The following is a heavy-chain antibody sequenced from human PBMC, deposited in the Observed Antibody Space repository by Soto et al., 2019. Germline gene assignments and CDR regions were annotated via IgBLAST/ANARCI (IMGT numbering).Heavy chain of an antibody. V-gene: IGHV3-23*01. Sequence: EVQILESGGGLIQPGGSLRLSCAASGFSFTTFALPWSRQPPGKGLEWVSTIISTGISTYYADSVKGRFTISRANSKNTLHLQMNSLRAEDSAVYYCAKGNYGDYGGFDPWGQGTLVTVSS. CDR3: AKGNYGDYGGFDP. D-gene: IGHD4-17*01. J-gene: IGHJ5*02. CDR2: IISTGIST. CDR1: GFSFTTFA.